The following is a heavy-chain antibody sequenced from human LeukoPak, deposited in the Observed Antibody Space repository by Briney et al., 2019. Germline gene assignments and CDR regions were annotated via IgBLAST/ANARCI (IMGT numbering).Heavy chain of an antibody. V-gene: IGHV3-7*01. Sequence: PGGSLRLSCAASGFTLSGDWMNWIRQAPGKGLEWLANIKPDGSATYYVDSLKGRFTISRDNARNSAYLQMNSLRADDTAVYYCMSGVGFWGLGTLVTVSS. CDR2: IKPDGSAT. D-gene: IGHD3-10*01. J-gene: IGHJ4*02. CDR3: MSGVGF. CDR1: GFTLSGDW.